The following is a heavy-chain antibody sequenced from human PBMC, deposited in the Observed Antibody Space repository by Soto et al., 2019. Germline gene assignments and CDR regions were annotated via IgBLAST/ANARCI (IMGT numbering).Heavy chain of an antibody. CDR2: ITTTGDT. V-gene: IGHV3-13*01. CDR3: ARGVFLKSDAGIRCLHSGMDV. D-gene: IGHD3-10*01. Sequence: KGLEWFLVITTTGDTYYAASVQGRFTISRENAENSLYLQMNSLRAEDAAVYYCARGVFLKSDAGIRCLHSGMDVR. J-gene: IGHJ6*01.